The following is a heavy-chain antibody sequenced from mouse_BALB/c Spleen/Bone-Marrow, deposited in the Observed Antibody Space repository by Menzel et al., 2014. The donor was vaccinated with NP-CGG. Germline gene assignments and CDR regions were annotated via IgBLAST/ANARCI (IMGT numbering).Heavy chain of an antibody. CDR1: GFNITDSY. D-gene: IGHD4-1*01. CDR3: ARWEYYAMDY. Sequence: VKLQHPGADLVKPSDSVRLSCTASGFNITDSYMHWVEQRPEQGLEWIGRIDPATGNTKYDPKFQGKATITADTSSNTAYLQLSSLTSEDTAVYYCARWEYYAMDYWGQGPSVNVAS. V-gene: IGHV14-3*02. J-gene: IGHJ4*01. CDR2: IDPATGNT.